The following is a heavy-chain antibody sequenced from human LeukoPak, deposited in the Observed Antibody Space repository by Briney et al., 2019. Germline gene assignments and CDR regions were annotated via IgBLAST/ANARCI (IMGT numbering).Heavy chain of an antibody. CDR3: AKTREIYGMDV. J-gene: IGHJ6*02. Sequence: GGSLRLSCAASGFTFSSYGMHWVRQAPGNGLEWVAVISYDGSNKYYADSVKGRFTISRDNSKNTLYLQMNSLRAEDTAVYYCAKTREIYGMDVWGQGTTVTVSS. V-gene: IGHV3-30*18. D-gene: IGHD1-26*01. CDR2: ISYDGSNK. CDR1: GFTFSSYG.